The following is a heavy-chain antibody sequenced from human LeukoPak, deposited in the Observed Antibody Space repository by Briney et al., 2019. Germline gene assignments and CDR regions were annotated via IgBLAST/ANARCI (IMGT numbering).Heavy chain of an antibody. CDR1: GFSFHYYA. J-gene: IGHJ4*02. CDR3: ARDPDCSGGSCYSGYLDY. V-gene: IGHV3-30-3*01. CDR2: ISYDGSNK. Sequence: GGSLRLSCAASGFSFHYYAMHWVRQAPGKGLEWVAVISYDGSNKYYADSVKGRFTISRDNSKNTLYLQMNSLRAEDTAVYHCARDPDCSGGSCYSGYLDYWGQGTLVTVSS. D-gene: IGHD2-15*01.